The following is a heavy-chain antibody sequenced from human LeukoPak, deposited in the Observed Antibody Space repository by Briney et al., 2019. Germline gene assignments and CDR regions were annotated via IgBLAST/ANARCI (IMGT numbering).Heavy chain of an antibody. V-gene: IGHV3-74*01. CDR3: ARALAVAGTGGFDP. D-gene: IGHD6-19*01. CDR2: MNSDGSST. CDR1: GFTFSGYA. Sequence: PGGSLRLSCAASGFTFSGYAMHWVRQAPGKGLVWVSRMNSDGSSTSYADSVKGRFTISRDNAKNTLYLQMNSLRAEDTAVYYCARALAVAGTGGFDPWGQGTLVTVSS. J-gene: IGHJ5*02.